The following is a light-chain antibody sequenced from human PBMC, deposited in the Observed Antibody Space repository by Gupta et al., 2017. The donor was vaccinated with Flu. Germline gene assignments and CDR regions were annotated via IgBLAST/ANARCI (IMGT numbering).Light chain of an antibody. V-gene: IGLV3-21*03. CDR1: NIGSKS. J-gene: IGLJ2*01. CDR2: DDF. CDR3: QVWDSSSDHPGV. Sequence: SYVLTQPPSVSVAPGKTARITCGGNNIGSKSVHWYQQKPGQAPVLVVHDDFDRPSGIPERFSGSNSGNTATLTISKVEAGDEADYYCQVWDSSSDHPGVFGGGIKLTVL.